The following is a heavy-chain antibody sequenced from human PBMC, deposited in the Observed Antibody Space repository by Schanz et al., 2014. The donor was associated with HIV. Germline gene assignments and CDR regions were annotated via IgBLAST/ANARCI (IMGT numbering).Heavy chain of an antibody. V-gene: IGHV3-23*04. Sequence: VQLVESGGGVVQPGRSLRLSCAASGFTFNSYGMHWVRQAPGKGLEWASSISESGGRSYYADSVNGRFTISRDNSKNTLYLQMTTLRTEDTAVYYCAKPEYDSRGNSQSHFDSWGQGTLVTVSS. CDR3: AKPEYDSRGNSQSHFDS. CDR1: GFTFNSYG. J-gene: IGHJ4*02. CDR2: ISESGGRS. D-gene: IGHD3-22*01.